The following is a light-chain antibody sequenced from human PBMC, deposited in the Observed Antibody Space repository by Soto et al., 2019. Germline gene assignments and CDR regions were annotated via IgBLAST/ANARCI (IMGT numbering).Light chain of an antibody. J-gene: IGLJ2*01. Sequence: QSVLTQPPSASGTPGQRVTISCCESSSHIGRNTVNWYQQLPGTAPKLLIYSNNQRPSGVPDRFSGSKSGTSASLAISGLQSEDEADYYCAAWDDSLNGDVVFGGGTQLTVL. CDR1: SSHIGRNT. CDR2: SNN. CDR3: AAWDDSLNGDVV. V-gene: IGLV1-44*01.